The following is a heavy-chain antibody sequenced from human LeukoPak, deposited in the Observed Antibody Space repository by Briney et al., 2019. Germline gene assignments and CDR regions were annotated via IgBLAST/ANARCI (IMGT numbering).Heavy chain of an antibody. D-gene: IGHD3-10*01. J-gene: IGHJ4*02. CDR1: GFTFSSYS. V-gene: IGHV3-21*01. CDR2: ISGSTSYI. Sequence: GGSLRLSCAASGFTFSSYSMHWVRQAPGKGLEWVSSISGSTSYIYYADSVRGRFTISRDNAKNSLYLQMNSLRPEDTAVYYCARDLVRGTSDYWGQGTLVTVSS. CDR3: ARDLVRGTSDY.